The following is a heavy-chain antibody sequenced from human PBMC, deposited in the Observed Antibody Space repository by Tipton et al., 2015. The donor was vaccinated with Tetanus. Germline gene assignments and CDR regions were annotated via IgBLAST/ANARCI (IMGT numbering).Heavy chain of an antibody. D-gene: IGHD6-19*01. J-gene: IGHJ4*02. V-gene: IGHV1-18*01. CDR3: ARLVKQWLVPEDY. Sequence: QLVQSGGEVKKPGASVKVSCRASGYTFTTYGINWVRQAPGQGLEWLGWNGGYNGDTNYAQKFQGRVTMTTDTSANTAYMELRSLRSDDTAVYFCARLVKQWLVPEDYWGQGTLVTVSS. CDR1: GYTFTTYG. CDR2: NGGYNGDT.